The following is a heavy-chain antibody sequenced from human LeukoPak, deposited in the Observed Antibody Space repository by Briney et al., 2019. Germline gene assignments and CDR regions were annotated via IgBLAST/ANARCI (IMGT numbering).Heavy chain of an antibody. J-gene: IGHJ3*02. CDR1: GGSISSYY. V-gene: IGHV4-4*09. CDR2: IYTSGST. D-gene: IGHD4-17*01. Sequence: PSETLSLTCTVSGGSISSYYWSWIRQPPGKGLEWIGYIYTSGSTNYNPSLKSRVTISVDTSKNQFSLKLSSVTAADTAVYYCASSDDYGNDAFDIWGQGTMVTVSS. CDR3: ASSDDYGNDAFDI.